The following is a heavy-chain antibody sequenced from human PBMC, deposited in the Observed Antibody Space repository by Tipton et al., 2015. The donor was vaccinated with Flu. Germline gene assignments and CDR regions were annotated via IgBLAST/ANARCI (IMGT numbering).Heavy chain of an antibody. J-gene: IGHJ4*02. D-gene: IGHD6-13*01. V-gene: IGHV4-34*01. CDR3: AKVSSWSFFFDS. Sequence: GLVKPSETLSLTCAVYGGSFSGYYCSWIRQPPGKGLEWIGEINHSGSTNYNPSLKSRVTISVDTSKNQLSLRLSSVTAADTAVYYCAKVSSWSFFFDSWGQGSQVTVSS. CDR1: GGSFSGYY. CDR2: INHSGST.